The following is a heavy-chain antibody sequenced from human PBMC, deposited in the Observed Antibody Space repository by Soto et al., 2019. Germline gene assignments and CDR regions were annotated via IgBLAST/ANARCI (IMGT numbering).Heavy chain of an antibody. J-gene: IGHJ4*02. CDR1: GFSFSSKL. CDR3: AHMTGFDY. D-gene: IGHD3-9*01. V-gene: IGHV3-23*01. Sequence: PGGSLRLSCAASGFSFSSKLMSWVREVPGKGLQWVSTISPSGGSTYYADSVKGRFTVSRDNAKNTLYLQMNSLTAEDTAVYYCAHMTGFDYWGQGTVVTVSS. CDR2: ISPSGGST.